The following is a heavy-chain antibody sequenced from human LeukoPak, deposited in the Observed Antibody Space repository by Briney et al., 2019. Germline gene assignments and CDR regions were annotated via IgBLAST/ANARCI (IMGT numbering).Heavy chain of an antibody. CDR1: GGSISSYY. Sequence: SETLSPTCTVSGGSISSYYWSWIRQPPGEGLEWIGYIYYSGSTNYNPSLKSRVTISVDTSKNQFSLKLNSVTAADTAVYYCARNGAYNLDYWGQGTLVTVSS. V-gene: IGHV4-59*12. CDR3: ARNGAYNLDY. CDR2: IYYSGST. J-gene: IGHJ4*02. D-gene: IGHD1-14*01.